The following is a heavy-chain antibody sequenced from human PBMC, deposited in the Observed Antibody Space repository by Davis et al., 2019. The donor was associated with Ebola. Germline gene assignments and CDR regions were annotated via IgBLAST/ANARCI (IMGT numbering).Heavy chain of an antibody. V-gene: IGHV3-73*01. CDR3: AKGPLVQGVRAGY. D-gene: IGHD3-10*01. CDR1: GFTFSGSA. J-gene: IGHJ4*02. CDR2: IRSKANNYAT. Sequence: GGSLRLSCAASGFTFSGSAMHWVRQASGKGLEWVGRIRSKANNYATAYAASVKGRFTISRDDSKNTAYLQMNSLRAEDTAVYYCAKGPLVQGVRAGYWGQGTLVTVSS.